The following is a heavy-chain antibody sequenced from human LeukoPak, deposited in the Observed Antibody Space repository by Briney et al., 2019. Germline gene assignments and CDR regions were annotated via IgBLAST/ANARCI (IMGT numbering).Heavy chain of an antibody. CDR2: IHNSGSTI. CDR1: GLTFSTYE. CDR3: AKDSDYYYGSGSP. D-gene: IGHD3-10*01. Sequence: GGSLALSCAASGLTFSTYEMNWVRQAPGKGLEWVSYIHNSGSTIYYADSVKGRFTISRDNSKNTLYLKMNSLRAEDTAVYYCAKDSDYYYGSGSPWGQGTLVTVSS. J-gene: IGHJ5*02. V-gene: IGHV3-48*03.